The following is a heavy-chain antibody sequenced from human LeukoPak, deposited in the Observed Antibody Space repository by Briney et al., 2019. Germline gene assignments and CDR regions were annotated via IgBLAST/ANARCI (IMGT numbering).Heavy chain of an antibody. Sequence: SETLSLTCTVSGGPITSSAYYWVWVRQSPGRELEWLGSIYNNGDTYYNPSFESRVTIAIETSKNQFSLKMTSVTAADAAAYYCTSRGFRLPLDAFDVWGQGTRVAVSS. J-gene: IGHJ3*01. V-gene: IGHV4-39*01. D-gene: IGHD5-24*01. CDR3: TSRGFRLPLDAFDV. CDR1: GGPITSSAYY. CDR2: IYNNGDT.